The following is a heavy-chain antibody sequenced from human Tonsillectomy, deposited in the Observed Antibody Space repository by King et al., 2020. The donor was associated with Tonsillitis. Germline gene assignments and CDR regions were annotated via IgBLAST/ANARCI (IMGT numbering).Heavy chain of an antibody. Sequence: VQLVESGGGLVKPGGSLRLSCAASGFTFSSYSMNWVRQAPGKGLEWVSSISSSSSYIYYADSVKGRFTISRDSAKISLYLQMNSLRAEDTAVYYCARSEYSSSSYGMDVWGQGTAVTVSS. D-gene: IGHD6-6*01. CDR1: GFTFSSYS. CDR3: ARSEYSSSSYGMDV. CDR2: ISSSSSYI. V-gene: IGHV3-21*01. J-gene: IGHJ6*02.